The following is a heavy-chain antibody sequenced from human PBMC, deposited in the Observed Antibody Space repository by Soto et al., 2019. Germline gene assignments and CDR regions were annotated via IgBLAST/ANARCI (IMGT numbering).Heavy chain of an antibody. J-gene: IGHJ6*01. V-gene: IGHV1-69*01. CDR1: GGTFSSYA. CDR2: IIPIFGTA. D-gene: IGHD1-7*01. Sequence: QVQLVQSGAEVKKPGSSVKVSCKASGGTFSSYAISWVRQAPGQGLEWMGGIIPIFGTANYAQKFQGRVTITADGSTSTAYMDLSRLRSEDKAVYYCARGTVPPKLELQYYYGMDVWGQVTTLTVSS. CDR3: ARGTVPPKLELQYYYGMDV.